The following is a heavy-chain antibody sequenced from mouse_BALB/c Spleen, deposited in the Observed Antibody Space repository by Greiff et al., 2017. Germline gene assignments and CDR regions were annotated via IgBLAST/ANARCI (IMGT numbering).Heavy chain of an antibody. V-gene: IGHV14-4*02. CDR3: NEGDYYAMDY. CDR1: GFNIKDYY. Sequence: EVQLQQSGAELVRSGASVKLSCTASGFNIKDYYMHWVKQRPEQGLEWIGWIDPENGDTEYAPKFQGKATMTADTSSNTAYLQLSSLTSEDTAVYYCNEGDYYAMDYWGQGTSVTVSS. CDR2: IDPENGDT. J-gene: IGHJ4*01.